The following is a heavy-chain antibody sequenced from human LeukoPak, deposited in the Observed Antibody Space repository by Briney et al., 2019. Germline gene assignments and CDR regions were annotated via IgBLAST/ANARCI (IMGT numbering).Heavy chain of an antibody. D-gene: IGHD5-18*01. CDR3: ARGGGYSYGFFDY. Sequence: GGSLRLSCAASGFTFSNYWMHWVRQAPGKGLVWVSRINSDGCSTSYADSVKGRFTISRDNAKNTLYLQMNSLRAEDTAVYYCARGGGYSYGFFDYWGQGTLVTVSS. J-gene: IGHJ4*02. V-gene: IGHV3-74*01. CDR1: GFTFSNYW. CDR2: INSDGCST.